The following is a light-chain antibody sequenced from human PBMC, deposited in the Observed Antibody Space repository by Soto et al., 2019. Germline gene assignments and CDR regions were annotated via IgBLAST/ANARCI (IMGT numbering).Light chain of an antibody. CDR3: QTWATDIRV. CDR2: LNNDGSH. CDR1: GGHSSYA. J-gene: IGLJ3*02. V-gene: IGLV4-69*01. Sequence: QLVLTQSPSASASLGASVKLTCTLSGGHSSYAIAWHQQQPEKGPRYLMNLNNDGSHTKGDGIPDRFSGSSSGAERYLTISSLQSEDEADYYCQTWATDIRVFGGGTKVTVL.